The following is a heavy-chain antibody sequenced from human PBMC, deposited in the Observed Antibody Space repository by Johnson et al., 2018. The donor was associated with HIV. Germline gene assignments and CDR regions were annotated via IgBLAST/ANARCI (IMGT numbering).Heavy chain of an antibody. CDR3: ARSPGYSLLDAFDI. CDR2: IWYDGNNK. Sequence: QVQLVESGGGLVQPGGSLRLSCAASGFTFSFYGMHWVRQAPGKGLEWVAVIWYDGNNKYYADSVKGRFTISRDNSKNPLYLQMNSLRAEDTAVYYCARSPGYSLLDAFDIWGQGAMVTVTS. D-gene: IGHD1-26*01. J-gene: IGHJ3*02. CDR1: GFTFSFYG. V-gene: IGHV3-33*08.